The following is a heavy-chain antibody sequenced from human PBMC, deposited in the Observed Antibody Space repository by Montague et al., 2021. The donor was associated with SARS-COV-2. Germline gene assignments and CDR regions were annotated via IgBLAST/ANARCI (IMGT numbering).Heavy chain of an antibody. CDR3: ARAHASPPPRLFDF. V-gene: IGHV4-61*01. J-gene: IGHJ4*02. CDR1: GDSVSSGNYY. CDR2: INYSGRT. Sequence: SETLSLTCSVSGDSVSSGNYYWSWIRQPPGKVREWTGSINYSGRTNYNPLLKSRVSMSLDASKNQLSLRLTSVTAADTAVYYCARAHASPPPRLFDFWGQGTLVTVSS.